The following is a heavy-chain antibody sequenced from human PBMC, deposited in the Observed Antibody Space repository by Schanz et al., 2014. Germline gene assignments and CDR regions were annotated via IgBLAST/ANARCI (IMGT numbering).Heavy chain of an antibody. CDR2: IYSGGST. D-gene: IGHD6-6*01. V-gene: IGHV3-66*01. Sequence: VQLVESGGGVVQPGRSLRLSCAASGFTFSIYGMSWVRQAPGKGLEWVSVIYSGGSTYYADSVKGRFTISRDNSKNTLYLQMNSLRAEDTAVYYCARGYSSSMDVWGQGTLVTVSS. J-gene: IGHJ6*02. CDR1: GFTFSIYG. CDR3: ARGYSSSMDV.